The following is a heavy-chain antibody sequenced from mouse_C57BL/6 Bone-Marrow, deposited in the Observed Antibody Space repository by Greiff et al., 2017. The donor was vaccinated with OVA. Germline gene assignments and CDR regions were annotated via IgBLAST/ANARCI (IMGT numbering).Heavy chain of an antibody. J-gene: IGHJ3*01. CDR1: GYSITSGYY. CDR2: ISYDGSN. V-gene: IGHV3-6*01. CDR3: ARDDDYDGAY. Sequence: DVKLVESGPGLVKPSQSLSLTCSVTGYSITSGYYWNWIRQFPGNKLEWMGYISYDGSNNYNPSLKNRISITRDTSKNQFFLKLNSVTTEDTATYYCARDDDYDGAYWGQGTLVTVSA. D-gene: IGHD2-4*01.